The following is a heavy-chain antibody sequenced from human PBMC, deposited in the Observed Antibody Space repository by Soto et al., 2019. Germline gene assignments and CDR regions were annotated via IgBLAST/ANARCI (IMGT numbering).Heavy chain of an antibody. J-gene: IGHJ4*02. CDR2: VYHSGTT. V-gene: IGHV4-59*03. Sequence: PSETLSLPCTASGGSISTYYWTWILQSPGRGSEWIGYVYHSGTTNYNPSLESRVTMSLDTSKNQFSLKLSAVTTADTAVYYCEPRPPGGPCRGFLDYWSQGPLVT. D-gene: IGHD3-3*01. CDR1: GGSISTYY. CDR3: EPRPPGGPCRGFLDY.